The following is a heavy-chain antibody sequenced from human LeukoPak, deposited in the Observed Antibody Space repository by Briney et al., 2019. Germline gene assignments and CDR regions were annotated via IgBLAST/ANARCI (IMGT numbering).Heavy chain of an antibody. CDR1: GGSISSYY. CDR2: IYYSGST. D-gene: IGHD2-2*01. V-gene: IGHV4-59*01. CDR3: ARDCSSTSCYLDAFDI. Sequence: SETLSLTCTVSGGSISSYYWSWIRQPPGMGLAWIGYIYYSGSTNYNPSLKSRVTISVDTSENQFSLKLSSVTAADTAVYYCARDCSSTSCYLDAFDIWGQGTMVTVSS. J-gene: IGHJ3*02.